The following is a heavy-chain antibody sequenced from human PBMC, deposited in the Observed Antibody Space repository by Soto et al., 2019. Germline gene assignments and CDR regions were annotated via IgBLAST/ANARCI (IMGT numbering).Heavy chain of an antibody. J-gene: IGHJ6*02. CDR2: IYSGGST. CDR3: AREPPIAAAGIESVMDV. Sequence: GALRLSCAASGFTVSSNYMSWVRQAPGKGLEWVSVIYSGGSTYYADSVKGRFTISRDNSKNTLYLQMNSLRAEDTAVYYCAREPPIAAAGIESVMDVWGQGTTVTVSS. V-gene: IGHV3-53*01. CDR1: GFTVSSNY. D-gene: IGHD6-13*01.